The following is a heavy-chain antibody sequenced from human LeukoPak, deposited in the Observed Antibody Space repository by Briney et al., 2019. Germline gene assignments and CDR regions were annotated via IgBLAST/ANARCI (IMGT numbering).Heavy chain of an antibody. CDR2: ISASGGYT. CDR3: AKEAGSGWSYFDC. Sequence: GGSLRLSCAASGFTFSSYSMNWVRQAPGKGLEWVSGISASGGYTYYADSVRGRFTVSRDSSKNTLYLQLNSLRAEDTAVYSCAKEAGSGWSYFDCWGQGTLVTVSS. CDR1: GFTFSSYS. D-gene: IGHD6-19*01. V-gene: IGHV3-23*01. J-gene: IGHJ4*02.